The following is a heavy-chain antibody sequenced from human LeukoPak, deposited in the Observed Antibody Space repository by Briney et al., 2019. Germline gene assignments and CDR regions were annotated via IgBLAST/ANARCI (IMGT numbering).Heavy chain of an antibody. Sequence: SQTLSLTCAISGYSVSSNSAAWNWIRQSPSRGLEWLGRTYYRSKWYNEYAVSVKSRTIINPDTSKNQFSLQLNSVTPEGTAVYYCAKAEKYSGRVFDCWGQGTLVTVSS. CDR3: AKAEKYSGRVFDC. J-gene: IGHJ4*02. V-gene: IGHV6-1*01. CDR2: TYYRSKWYN. CDR1: GYSVSSNSAA. D-gene: IGHD1-26*01.